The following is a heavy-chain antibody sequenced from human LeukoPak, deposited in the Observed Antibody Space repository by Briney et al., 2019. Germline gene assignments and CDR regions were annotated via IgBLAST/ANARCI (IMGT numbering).Heavy chain of an antibody. CDR3: TSFYETN. Sequence: HAGGSLRLSCAGSGFIFTKYWMHWVRQAPGKGLVWVSHVNSDGSATSYADSVKGRFTISRDNAKNTVYLHMNSLRVEDTAVYYCTSFYETNWGQGTLVTVSS. CDR2: VNSDGSAT. V-gene: IGHV3-74*01. J-gene: IGHJ4*02. CDR1: GFIFTKYW. D-gene: IGHD2/OR15-2a*01.